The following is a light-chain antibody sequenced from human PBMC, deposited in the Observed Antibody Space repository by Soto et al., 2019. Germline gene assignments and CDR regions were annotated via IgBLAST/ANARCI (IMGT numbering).Light chain of an antibody. CDR1: QSVNNQ. CDR2: GAS. Sequence: EIVLTQSPGTLPLSPGERATLSCRASQSVNNQLAWYQQRPGQAPRLLMYGASTRATGRPARFSGSGSGTEFTLTISSLQSEDVAVYYCQQYHIWPGTFGQGTKVDIK. V-gene: IGKV3-15*01. CDR3: QQYHIWPGT. J-gene: IGKJ1*01.